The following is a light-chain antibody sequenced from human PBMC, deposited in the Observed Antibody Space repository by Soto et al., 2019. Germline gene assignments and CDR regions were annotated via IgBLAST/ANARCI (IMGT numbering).Light chain of an antibody. V-gene: IGKV3-20*01. J-gene: IGKJ3*01. CDR2: GAS. Sequence: EIVLTQSPGTLSLSPGERATLSCRASQSFSSSYLAWYQQKPGQAPRLLIYGASSRATGIPDRFSGSGSGTDLTITISSLEHEDIAVYYCQHYGSALFTFGPGTKVNVK. CDR1: QSFSSSY. CDR3: QHYGSALFT.